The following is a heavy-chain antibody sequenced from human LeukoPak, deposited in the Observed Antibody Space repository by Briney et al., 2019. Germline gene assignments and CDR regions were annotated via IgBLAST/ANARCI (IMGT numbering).Heavy chain of an antibody. V-gene: IGHV4-38-2*01. Sequence: SETLSLTCAVSDYSITSDYYWGWIRQPPGKGLEWIGSIYYSGSTYYNPSLKSRVTISVDTSKDQFSLKLSSVTASDTAVYYCARATDYYYYYMDVWGKGTTVTVSS. D-gene: IGHD4-17*01. CDR3: ARATDYYYYYMDV. J-gene: IGHJ6*03. CDR2: IYYSGST. CDR1: DYSITSDYY.